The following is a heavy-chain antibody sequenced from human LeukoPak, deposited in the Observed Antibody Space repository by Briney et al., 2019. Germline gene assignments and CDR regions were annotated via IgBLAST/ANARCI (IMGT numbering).Heavy chain of an antibody. CDR3: ARVGYNWNLWFDT. J-gene: IGHJ3*02. Sequence: SETLSLTCTVSGDSINSFYWGWIRQPPGKGLEWIGSIFHSGKTYYNPSLKSRVTISVDASKNQFSLKVNSVTAADTAICYCARVGYNWNLWFDTWGQGTKVTVSS. V-gene: IGHV4-38-2*02. D-gene: IGHD1-7*01. CDR1: GDSINSFY. CDR2: IFHSGKT.